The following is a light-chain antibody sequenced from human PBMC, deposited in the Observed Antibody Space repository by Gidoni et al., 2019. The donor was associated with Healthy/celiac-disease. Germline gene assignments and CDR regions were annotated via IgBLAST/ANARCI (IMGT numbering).Light chain of an antibody. CDR1: QSVRSSY. J-gene: IGKJ1*01. CDR3: QQYGSSPRT. Sequence: ENVLTQSPGTLSLSPGERDTLSCRASQSVRSSYLAWYQQKPGQAPRLLIYGASSRATGIPDRFSGSGSGTDFTLTISRLEPEDFAVYYCQQYGSSPRTFGQGTKVEIK. CDR2: GAS. V-gene: IGKV3-20*01.